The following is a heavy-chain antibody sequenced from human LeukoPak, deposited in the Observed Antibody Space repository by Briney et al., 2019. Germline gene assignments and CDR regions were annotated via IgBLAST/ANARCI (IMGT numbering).Heavy chain of an antibody. CDR2: TYYRSKWYN. D-gene: IGHD1-14*01. CDR3: ARGSNNPYYYYYYMDV. J-gene: IGHJ6*03. CDR1: GDSVSSNSAA. V-gene: IGHV6-1*01. Sequence: QTLSLTCAISGDSVSSNSAAWNWIRQSPSRGLEWLGRTYYRSKWYNDYAVSVKSRITINPDTSKNQFSLQLNSVTPEDTAVYYCARGSNNPYYYYYYMDVWGKGTTVTISS.